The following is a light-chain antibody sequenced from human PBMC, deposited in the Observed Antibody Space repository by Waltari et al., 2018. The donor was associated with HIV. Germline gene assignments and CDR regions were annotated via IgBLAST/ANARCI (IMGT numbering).Light chain of an antibody. CDR3: CSFARSSTWV. CDR2: AVN. J-gene: IGLJ3*02. V-gene: IGLV2-23*02. Sequence: QSALTQPASVSGSPGQSITISCTGTSSNIGSYNLVSWYQQHPGKAPKLTVYAVNKRPSWSSNRFSGSKSGNTASLTISGLQAEDEADYYCCSFARSSTWVFGGGTKLSVL. CDR1: SSNIGSYNL.